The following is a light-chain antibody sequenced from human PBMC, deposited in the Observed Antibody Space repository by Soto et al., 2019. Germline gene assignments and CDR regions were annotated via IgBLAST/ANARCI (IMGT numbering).Light chain of an antibody. V-gene: IGLV2-14*01. J-gene: IGLJ1*01. Sequence: QSVLTQPASVSGSPGQSITISCTGTSSDVGTYNFVSWYQQHPGKAPKLMIYDVSYRPSGVSNRFSGSKSGSTASLTISGLQAEDEADYYCNSYTTSTTFVFGSVTKVTVL. CDR1: SSDVGTYNF. CDR3: NSYTTSTTFV. CDR2: DVS.